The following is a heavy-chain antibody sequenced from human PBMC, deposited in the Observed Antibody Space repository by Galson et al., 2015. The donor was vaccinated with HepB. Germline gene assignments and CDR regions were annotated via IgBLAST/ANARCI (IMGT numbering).Heavy chain of an antibody. J-gene: IGHJ4*02. CDR3: ARGWDYGDYIDY. Sequence: LSLTCTVSGGSISSGGYYWSWIRQHPGKGLEWIGYIYYSGSTYYNPSLKSRVTISVDTSKNQFSLKLSSVTAADTAVYYCARGWDYGDYIDYWGQGTLVTVSS. CDR1: GGSISSGGYY. D-gene: IGHD4-17*01. V-gene: IGHV4-31*03. CDR2: IYYSGST.